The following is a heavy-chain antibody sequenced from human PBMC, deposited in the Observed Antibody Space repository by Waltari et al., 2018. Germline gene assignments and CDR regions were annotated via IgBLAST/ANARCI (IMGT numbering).Heavy chain of an antibody. Sequence: QVQLVESGGGVVQPGGSLRLSCEASGTTLSRDGMHWVRQAPGKGLEWMEVISYDGKNTYYSDSVKGRFTISRDNSKNTLYLQMNSLRPEDTAVYYCAKSLETGATAFDYWGQGTLVTVSS. CDR1: GTTLSRDG. J-gene: IGHJ4*02. CDR3: AKSLETGATAFDY. V-gene: IGHV3-30*18. D-gene: IGHD1-26*01. CDR2: ISYDGKNT.